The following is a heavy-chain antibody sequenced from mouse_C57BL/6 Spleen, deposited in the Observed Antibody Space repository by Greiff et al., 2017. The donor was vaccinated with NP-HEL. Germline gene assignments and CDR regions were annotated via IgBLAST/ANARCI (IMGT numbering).Heavy chain of an antibody. CDR2: IYPGDGDT. V-gene: IGHV1-82*01. Sequence: QVQLQQSGPELVKPGASVKISCKASGYAFSSSWMNWVKQRPGKGLEWIGRIYPGDGDTNYNGKFKGKATLTADKSSSTAYMQLSSLTSEDSAVYFCARGDSPGFAYWGQGTLVTVSA. CDR1: GYAFSSSW. CDR3: ARGDSPGFAY. J-gene: IGHJ3*01. D-gene: IGHD3-3*01.